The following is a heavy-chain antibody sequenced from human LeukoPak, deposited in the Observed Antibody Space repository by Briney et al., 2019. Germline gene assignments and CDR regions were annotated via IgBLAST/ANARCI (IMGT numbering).Heavy chain of an antibody. V-gene: IGHV3-30*04. J-gene: IGHJ4*02. CDR2: ISYDGSNK. CDR1: GFTFSSYA. D-gene: IGHD2-15*01. Sequence: GGSLXXSCAASGFTFSSYAMHWVRQAPGKGLEWVAVISYDGSNKYYADSVKGRFTISRDNSKNTLYMQMNRQRAEDTGVYYCARGGWRLGPLDYWGQGTLVTVSS. CDR3: ARGGWRLGPLDY.